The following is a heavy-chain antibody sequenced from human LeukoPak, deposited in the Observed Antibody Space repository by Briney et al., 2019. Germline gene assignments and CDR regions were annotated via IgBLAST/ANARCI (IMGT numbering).Heavy chain of an antibody. V-gene: IGHV3-48*01. CDR3: ARDQIKSFCSRTFDI. J-gene: IGHJ3*02. CDR1: GFTFSSYS. Sequence: GGSLRLSCAASGFTFSSYSMNWVRQAPGKGLEWVSYTSSSRSSISYADSVKGRFTISRDNAKNSLYLQMNSLRAEDTAVYYCARDQIKSFCSRTFDIWGQGTMVTVSS. D-gene: IGHD3-3*01. CDR2: TSSSRSSI.